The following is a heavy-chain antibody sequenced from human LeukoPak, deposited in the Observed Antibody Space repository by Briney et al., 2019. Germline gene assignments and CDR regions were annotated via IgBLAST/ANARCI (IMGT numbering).Heavy chain of an antibody. Sequence: GGSLRLSCAASGFTFSSFGMHWVRQAPGKGLEWVANINHDGSEKYYVDSVKGRFTISRDYAKNSLYLQMNSLRAEDTAVYYCGRQNIVLLPDVAPRGRNYFYYRMEVWGQGPTVTVS. CDR1: GFTFSSFG. V-gene: IGHV3-7*01. J-gene: IGHJ6*02. CDR2: INHDGSEK. D-gene: IGHD2/OR15-2a*01. CDR3: GRQNIVLLPDVAPRGRNYFYYRMEV.